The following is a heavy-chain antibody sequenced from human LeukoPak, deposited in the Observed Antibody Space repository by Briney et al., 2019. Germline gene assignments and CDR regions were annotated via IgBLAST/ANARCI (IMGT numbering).Heavy chain of an antibody. V-gene: IGHV1-69*05. D-gene: IGHD3-3*01. CDR3: ARAPLDFWSGYFNGYYMDV. Sequence: GASVKVSCKASGGTFSSYAISWVRQAPGQGLEWMGGIIPIFGTANYAQKFQGRVTITTDESTSTAYMELSSLRSEDMAVYYCARAPLDFWSGYFNGYYMDVWGKGTTVTVSS. CDR2: IIPIFGTA. J-gene: IGHJ6*03. CDR1: GGTFSSYA.